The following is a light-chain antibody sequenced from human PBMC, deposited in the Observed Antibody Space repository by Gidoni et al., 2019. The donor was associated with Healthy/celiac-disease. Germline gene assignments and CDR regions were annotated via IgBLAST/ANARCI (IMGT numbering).Light chain of an antibody. CDR3: QKYYSTPPWT. CDR1: QSVLYSSNNKNY. V-gene: IGKV4-1*01. Sequence: DIVMTQSPDSLSVSLGERATINCKYSQSVLYSSNNKNYLAWYQQKPGQPPKMLIYWAATRESGVPDRFSVSGAGTDFTLTISSLQAEDVAVYYCQKYYSTPPWTFGQGTKVEIK. J-gene: IGKJ1*01. CDR2: WAA.